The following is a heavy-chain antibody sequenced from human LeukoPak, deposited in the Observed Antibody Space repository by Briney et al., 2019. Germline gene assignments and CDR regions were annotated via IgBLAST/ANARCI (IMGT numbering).Heavy chain of an antibody. CDR1: GFTFSSYA. D-gene: IGHD3-9*01. J-gene: IGHJ4*02. V-gene: IGHV3-30*01. CDR2: ISYDGSNK. CDR3: AREYYDILTGFSIFDY. Sequence: GGSLRLSCAASGFTFSSYAMRWVRQAPGKGLEWVAVISYDGSNKYYADSVKGRFTISRDNSKNTLYLQMNSLRAEDTAVYYCAREYYDILTGFSIFDYWGQGTLVTVSS.